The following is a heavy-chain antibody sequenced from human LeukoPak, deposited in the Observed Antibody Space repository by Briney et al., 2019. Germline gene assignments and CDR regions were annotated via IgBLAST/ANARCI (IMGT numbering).Heavy chain of an antibody. CDR2: ISSSSSYI. Sequence: KTGGSLRLSCAASGFTFSSYSMNWVRQAPGKGLEWVSSISSSSSYIYYADSVKGRFTISRDNAKNSLYLQMNSLRAEDTAVYYCARASSGWYGPNYWGQGTLVTVSS. V-gene: IGHV3-21*01. D-gene: IGHD6-19*01. CDR1: GFTFSSYS. CDR3: ARASSGWYGPNY. J-gene: IGHJ4*02.